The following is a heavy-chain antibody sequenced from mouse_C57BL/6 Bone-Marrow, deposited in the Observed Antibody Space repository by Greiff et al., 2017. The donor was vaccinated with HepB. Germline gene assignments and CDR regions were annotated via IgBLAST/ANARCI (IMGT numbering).Heavy chain of an antibody. Sequence: EVQLQESGPELVKPGASVKISCKASGYSFTGYYMNWVKQSPEKSLEWIGEINPSTGGTTYNQKFKAKATLTVDKSSSTAYMQLKSLTSEDSAVYYCARGDYGRLFDYWGQGTTLTVSS. CDR1: GYSFTGYY. CDR3: ARGDYGRLFDY. D-gene: IGHD1-1*01. CDR2: INPSTGGT. V-gene: IGHV1-42*01. J-gene: IGHJ2*01.